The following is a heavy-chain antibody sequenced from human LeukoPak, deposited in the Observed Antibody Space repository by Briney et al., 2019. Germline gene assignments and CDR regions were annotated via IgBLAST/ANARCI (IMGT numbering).Heavy chain of an antibody. CDR2: INSDGSSI. J-gene: IGHJ4*02. Sequence: GGSLRLSCAASGFTFSSHWMHWVRQAPGKGLVWVSRINSDGSSISYADSVKGRFTISRDNAKNTLYLQMNSLRAEDTAVYYCARDRTYYDILTGYPPYYFDYWGQGTLVTVSS. CDR3: ARDRTYYDILTGYPPYYFDY. CDR1: GFTFSSHW. D-gene: IGHD3-9*01. V-gene: IGHV3-74*01.